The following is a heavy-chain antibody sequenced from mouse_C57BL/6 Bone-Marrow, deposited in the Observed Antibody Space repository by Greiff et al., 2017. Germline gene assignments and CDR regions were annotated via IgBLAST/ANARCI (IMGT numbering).Heavy chain of an antibody. D-gene: IGHD2-3*01. CDR2: INPYNGGT. Sequence: EVQLQESGPVLVKPGASVKMSCKASGYTFTDYYMNWVKQSHGKSLEWIGVINPYNGGTSYNQKFKGKATLTVDKSSSTAYMELNSLTSEDSAVYYCARSKSNDGYPPWFAYWGQGTLVTVSA. CDR3: ARSKSNDGYPPWFAY. CDR1: GYTFTDYY. J-gene: IGHJ3*01. V-gene: IGHV1-19*01.